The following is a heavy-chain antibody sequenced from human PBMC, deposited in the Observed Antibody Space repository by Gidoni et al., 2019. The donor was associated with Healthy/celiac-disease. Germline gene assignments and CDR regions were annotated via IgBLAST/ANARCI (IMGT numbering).Heavy chain of an antibody. CDR2: INHSGGA. CDR1: GGSFRV. D-gene: IGHD3-9*01. CDR3: ASNFELNY. Sequence: QVLLQQWGAGLLKPSETLSLTCAVYGGSFRVWSWIRQPPGKGLEWIGEINHSGGANYNPSLKSRVTISVDTSKNQFSLKLSSVTAADTAMYYCASNFELNYWGQGTLVTVSS. V-gene: IGHV4-34*01. J-gene: IGHJ4*02.